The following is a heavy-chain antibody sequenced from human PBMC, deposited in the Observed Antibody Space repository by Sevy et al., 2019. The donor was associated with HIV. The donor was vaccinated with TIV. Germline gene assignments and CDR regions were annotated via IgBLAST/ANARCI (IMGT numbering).Heavy chain of an antibody. V-gene: IGHV3-48*03. Sequence: GGSLRLSCAASGFTFSSYEMNWVRQAPGKGLEWVSYISSSGSTIYYADSLKGRFTISRDNAKNSLYLQMNSLRAEDTAVYYCVRGELVLRFLEWLSHFDYWGQGTLVTVSS. D-gene: IGHD3-3*01. J-gene: IGHJ4*02. CDR3: VRGELVLRFLEWLSHFDY. CDR2: ISSSGSTI. CDR1: GFTFSSYE.